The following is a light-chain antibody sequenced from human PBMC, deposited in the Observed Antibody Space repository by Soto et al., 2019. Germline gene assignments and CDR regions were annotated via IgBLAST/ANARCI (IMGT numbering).Light chain of an antibody. Sequence: EIALTQSPGTLSLSPGERASLSCSASQTVSSSYLAWYQQKPGQAPRLLIYGASSRATGIPDRFSGSGSGTDFTLTITRLEPEDFAVYYCQQYGSSPPWTFGQGTKVDIK. CDR2: GAS. CDR1: QTVSSSY. J-gene: IGKJ1*01. CDR3: QQYGSSPPWT. V-gene: IGKV3-20*01.